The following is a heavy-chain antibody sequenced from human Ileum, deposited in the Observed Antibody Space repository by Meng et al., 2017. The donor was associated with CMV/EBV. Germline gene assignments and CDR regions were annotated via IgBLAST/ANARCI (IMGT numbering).Heavy chain of an antibody. J-gene: IGHJ4*02. CDR2: IDPKSGGT. CDR1: GYTFTTYY. D-gene: IGHD6-13*01. CDR3: AKVTAGTVAFDY. Sequence: QGQLGQSGAEVKKPGASVKGSCKTSGYTFTTYYIHWVRQAPRQGLEWMGWIDPKSGGTDYAQNFQGRVTMTGDTSISTAYMELSSLRSDDTAVYYCAKVTAGTVAFDYWGQGTLVTVSS. V-gene: IGHV1-2*02.